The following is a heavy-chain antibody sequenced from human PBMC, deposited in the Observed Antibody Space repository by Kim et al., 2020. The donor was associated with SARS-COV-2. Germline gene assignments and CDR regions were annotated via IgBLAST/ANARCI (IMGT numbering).Heavy chain of an antibody. CDR2: QDDSKK. Sequence: QDDSKKHYVDSVKGRFTISRDNARSSLYLQINSLRAEDTAVYYCTREWGYWGQGTLVTVSS. J-gene: IGHJ4*02. V-gene: IGHV3-7*01. CDR3: TREWGY. D-gene: IGHD1-26*01.